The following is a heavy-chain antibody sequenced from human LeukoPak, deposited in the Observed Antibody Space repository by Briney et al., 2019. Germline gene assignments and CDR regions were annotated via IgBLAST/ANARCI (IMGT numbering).Heavy chain of an antibody. CDR1: GYTFTSYG. Sequence: ASVKVSCKASGYTFTSYGISWVRQAPGQGLEWMGWISAYNGNTNYAQKLQGRVTMTTDTSTSTAYMELRSLRSDDTAVYYCARDRSGDYHTPGYYGMDVWGQGTTVTVSS. CDR2: ISAYNGNT. CDR3: ARDRSGDYHTPGYYGMDV. V-gene: IGHV1-18*01. D-gene: IGHD4-17*01. J-gene: IGHJ6*02.